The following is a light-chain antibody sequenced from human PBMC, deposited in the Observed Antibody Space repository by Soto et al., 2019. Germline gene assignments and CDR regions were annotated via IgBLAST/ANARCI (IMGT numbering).Light chain of an antibody. CDR2: EVS. J-gene: IGLJ2*01. CDR1: SSDVGGYNY. CDR3: SSYTSSSSLVV. V-gene: IGLV2-14*01. Sequence: QSALTQPASVSGSPGQSITISCTGNSSDVGGYNYVSWYQQHPGKAPKLMIYEVSNRPSGVSNRFSGSKSGNTASLTISGPRAEDEADYDCSSYTSSSSLVVFGGGTKVTVL.